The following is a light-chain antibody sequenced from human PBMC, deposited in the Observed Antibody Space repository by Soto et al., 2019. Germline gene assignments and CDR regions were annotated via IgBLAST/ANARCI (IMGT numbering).Light chain of an antibody. CDR1: QSISSW. V-gene: IGKV1-5*03. J-gene: IGKJ1*01. CDR3: QQYNDWPLT. CDR2: KAS. Sequence: DIQMTQSPSTLSASVGDRVTITCRASQSISSWLAWYQQKPGKAPKLLIYKASSLESGVPSRFSGSGSGTEFSLTISSLPSEDFEVYYCQQYNDWPLTFGQGTKVDIK.